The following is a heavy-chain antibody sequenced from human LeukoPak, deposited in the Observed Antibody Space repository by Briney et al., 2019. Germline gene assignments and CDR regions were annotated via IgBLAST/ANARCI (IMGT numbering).Heavy chain of an antibody. D-gene: IGHD3-22*01. CDR1: GFTFSSYA. V-gene: IGHV3-23*01. CDR3: AKVVDYYDGSGYHYYFDY. CDR2: ISGRGGST. J-gene: IGHJ4*02. Sequence: PGGSLRLSCAASGFTFSSYAMSWVRQAPGKGLEWVSGISGRGGSTYYADSVKGRFTISRDNSKNTLYLQMNSLRAEDTAVYYCAKVVDYYDGSGYHYYFDYWGQGTLVTVSS.